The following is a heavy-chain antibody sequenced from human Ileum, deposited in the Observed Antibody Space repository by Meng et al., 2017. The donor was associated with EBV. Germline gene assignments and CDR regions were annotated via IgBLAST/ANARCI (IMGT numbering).Heavy chain of an antibody. CDR3: AISSKSGPSYYFDY. V-gene: IGHV1-69*12. Sequence: QPVRLAVEVKTPASSVKVPCNASGDTSTSYAITWVRQAPGQGLEWMGGIVPIFGTGTSAQKFQDRLTITADASTSTAYMELRGLRSEDTAVYYCAISSKSGPSYYFDYWGQGTLVTVSS. J-gene: IGHJ4*02. D-gene: IGHD3-10*01. CDR2: IVPIFGTG. CDR1: GDTSTSYA.